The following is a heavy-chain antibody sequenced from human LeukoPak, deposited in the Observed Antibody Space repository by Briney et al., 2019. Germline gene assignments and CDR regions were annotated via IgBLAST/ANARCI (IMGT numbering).Heavy chain of an antibody. CDR1: GFTFSSYG. CDR2: IRYDGSNK. D-gene: IGHD1-26*01. CDR3: AKDAEWELPSYYYYYYMDV. Sequence: GGSLRLSCAASGFTFSSYGMHWVRQAPGKGLEWVAFIRYDGSNKYYADSVKGRFTISRDNSKNTLYLQMNSLRAEDTAVYYCAKDAEWELPSYYYYYYMDVWGKGTTVTISS. J-gene: IGHJ6*03. V-gene: IGHV3-30*02.